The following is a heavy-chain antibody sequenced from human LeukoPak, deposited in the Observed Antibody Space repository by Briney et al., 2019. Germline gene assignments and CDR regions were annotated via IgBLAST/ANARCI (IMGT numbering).Heavy chain of an antibody. V-gene: IGHV4-59*01. CDR1: GGSISSYY. CDR2: IYYSGST. CDR3: AGTYYYDSSGYHYFDY. Sequence: SETPSLTCTVSGGSISSYYWSWIRQPPGKGLEWIGYIYYSGSTNYNPSLKSRVTISVDTSKNQFSLKLSSVTAADTAVYYCAGTYYYDSSGYHYFDYWGQGTLVTVSS. D-gene: IGHD3-22*01. J-gene: IGHJ4*02.